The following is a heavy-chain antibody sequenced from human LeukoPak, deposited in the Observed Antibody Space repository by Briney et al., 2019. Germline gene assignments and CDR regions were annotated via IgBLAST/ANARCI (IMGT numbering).Heavy chain of an antibody. Sequence: GGSLRLSCAASGLTFSTYDMHWVRQPTGKGLEWVSGIGKAGDTYYAGSVMGRFTISRENAKNSLYLQMNSLRTGDTAVYYCARGVFIGFDVWGHGTMVTVSS. D-gene: IGHD2-8*01. J-gene: IGHJ3*01. CDR1: GLTFSTYD. V-gene: IGHV3-13*04. CDR3: ARGVFIGFDV. CDR2: IGKAGDT.